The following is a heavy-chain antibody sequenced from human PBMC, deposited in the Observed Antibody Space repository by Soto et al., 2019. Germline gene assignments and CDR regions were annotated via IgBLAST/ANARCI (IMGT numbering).Heavy chain of an antibody. CDR1: GGTFNRYA. D-gene: IGHD3-3*01. CDR2: IIPIFGTA. Sequence: ASVKVSCKASGGTFNRYAISWVRQAPGQGLEWMGGIIPIFGTANYAQKFQGRVTITADKSTSTAYMELSSLRSEDTAVYYCARGQLRFLEWLSPKWYYYGMDVWGQGTTVTVSS. V-gene: IGHV1-69*06. J-gene: IGHJ6*02. CDR3: ARGQLRFLEWLSPKWYYYGMDV.